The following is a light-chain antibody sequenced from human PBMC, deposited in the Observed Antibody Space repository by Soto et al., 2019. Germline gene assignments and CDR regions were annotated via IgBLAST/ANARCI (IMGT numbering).Light chain of an antibody. CDR2: DVS. CDR3: SSSTPTRGLV. Sequence: QSALTQPASVSGSLGQSISISCTEDSSDLTYNSVSWYQHHPHKAPKPIIYDVSYRPSGVSTRFSGSQSAGSASLTISGLQAEDEADYYCSSSTPTRGLVFGSGTKSPS. J-gene: IGLJ1*01. CDR1: SSDLTYNS. V-gene: IGLV2-14*01.